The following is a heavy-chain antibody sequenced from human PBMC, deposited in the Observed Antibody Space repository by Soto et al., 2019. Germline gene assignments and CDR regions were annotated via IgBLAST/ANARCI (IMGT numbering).Heavy chain of an antibody. CDR2: IIPIVGIT. Sequence: QVQLVQSGAEVKKPGSSVKVSCKASGGTFSSYTISWVRQAPGQGLEWMGRIIPIVGITKYAQKFQGRVTITADKSTSTAYMELSSLRSEDTAVYYCARDDGLAYCGGDCDSWGQGTLVTVSS. CDR1: GGTFSSYT. CDR3: ARDDGLAYCGGDCDS. D-gene: IGHD2-21*02. J-gene: IGHJ4*02. V-gene: IGHV1-69*02.